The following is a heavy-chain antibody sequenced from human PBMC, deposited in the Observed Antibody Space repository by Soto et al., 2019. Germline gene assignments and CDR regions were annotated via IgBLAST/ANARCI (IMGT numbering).Heavy chain of an antibody. CDR2: IKSKTDGGTT. CDR1: VFTFSNAW. V-gene: IGHV3-15*01. D-gene: IGHD3-3*01. Sequence: GWSLRLSCAASVFTFSNAWMSWVRQAPGKGLEWVGRIKSKTDGGTTDYAAPVKGRFTISRDDSKNTLYLQMNSLKTEDTAVYYCSAYYDFWSGYYNQFDYWGQGTLVTVSS. CDR3: SAYYDFWSGYYNQFDY. J-gene: IGHJ4*02.